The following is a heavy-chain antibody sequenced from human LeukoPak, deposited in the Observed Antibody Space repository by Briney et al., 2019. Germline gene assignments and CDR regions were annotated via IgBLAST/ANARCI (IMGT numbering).Heavy chain of an antibody. Sequence: GGSLRLSCAASGFTFSSYGMSWVRQAPGKGLEWVSAISGSGGSTYYADSVKDRFIISRDSTKNTLFLQVNNLRVEDTAVYYCAKYVFSYGAGSYLAHWGRGTLVSVSS. D-gene: IGHD3-10*01. CDR1: GFTFSSYG. J-gene: IGHJ4*02. CDR2: ISGSGGST. CDR3: AKYVFSYGAGSYLAH. V-gene: IGHV3-23*01.